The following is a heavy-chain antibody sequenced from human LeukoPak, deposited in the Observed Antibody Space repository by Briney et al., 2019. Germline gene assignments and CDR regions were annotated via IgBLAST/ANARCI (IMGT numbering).Heavy chain of an antibody. V-gene: IGHV3-33*01. CDR1: GFTFSSYG. CDR2: IWYDGSNK. D-gene: IGHD3-22*01. Sequence: GGSLRLSCAASGFTFSSYGMHWVRQAPGKGLEWVAVIWYDGSNKYYADSVKGRFTISRDNSKNTLYLQMNSLRAEDTAVYYCARDKDYDSSGYNDYWAREPWSPSPQ. J-gene: IGHJ4*02. CDR3: ARDKDYDSSGYNDY.